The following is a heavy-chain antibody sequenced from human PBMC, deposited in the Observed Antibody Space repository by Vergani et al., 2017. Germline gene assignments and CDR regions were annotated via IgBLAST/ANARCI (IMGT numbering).Heavy chain of an antibody. V-gene: IGHV3-30-3*01. Sequence: QVQLVESGGGVVQPGRSLRLSCAASGFTFSSYAMHWVRQAPGKGLEWVAVISYDGSNKYYADSVNGRFTISRDNSKNTLYLQMNSLRAEDTAVYYCARGDYYDSSGKFDYWGQGTLVTVSS. CDR3: ARGDYYDSSGKFDY. CDR2: ISYDGSNK. CDR1: GFTFSSYA. J-gene: IGHJ4*01. D-gene: IGHD3-22*01.